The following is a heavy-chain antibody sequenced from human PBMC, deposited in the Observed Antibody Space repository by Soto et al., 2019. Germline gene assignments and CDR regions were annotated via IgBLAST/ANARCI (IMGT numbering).Heavy chain of an antibody. V-gene: IGHV3-30-3*01. J-gene: IGHJ3*02. Sequence: GGSLRLSCAASGFTFSSYAMHWVRQAPGKGLEWVAVISYDGSNKYYADSVKGRFTISRDNSKNTLYLQMNSLRAEDTAVYYCARSTAYAFDTWGQGTMVTVSS. CDR1: GFTFSSYA. D-gene: IGHD6-25*01. CDR3: ARSTAYAFDT. CDR2: ISYDGSNK.